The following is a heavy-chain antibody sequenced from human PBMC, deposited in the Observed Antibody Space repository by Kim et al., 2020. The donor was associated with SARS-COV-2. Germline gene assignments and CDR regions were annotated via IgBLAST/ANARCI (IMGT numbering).Heavy chain of an antibody. CDR1: GFTFSSYS. Sequence: GGSLRLSCAASGFTFSSYSMNWVRQAPGKGLEWVSSISSSSSYIYYADSVKGRFTISRDNAKNSLYLQMNSLRAEDTAVYYCAREGYRGGYGDYWGQGTLVTVSS. CDR2: ISSSSSYI. CDR3: AREGYRGGYGDY. J-gene: IGHJ4*02. D-gene: IGHD5-12*01. V-gene: IGHV3-21*01.